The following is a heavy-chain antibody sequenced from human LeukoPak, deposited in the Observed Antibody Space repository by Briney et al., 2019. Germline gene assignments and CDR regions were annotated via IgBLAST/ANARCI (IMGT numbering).Heavy chain of an antibody. J-gene: IGHJ4*02. V-gene: IGHV1-18*01. D-gene: IGHD3-10*01. CDR1: GYNFNAFT. Sequence: ASVKVSCKASGYNFNAFTITWVRQAPGQGLEWMGWISPYNGNAEYSENVEDRVTMTTDTTTTTAYMELRSLRSDDSAVYYCARTDSAGSYYAPNYWGQGSLVTVSS. CDR3: ARTDSAGSYYAPNY. CDR2: ISPYNGNA.